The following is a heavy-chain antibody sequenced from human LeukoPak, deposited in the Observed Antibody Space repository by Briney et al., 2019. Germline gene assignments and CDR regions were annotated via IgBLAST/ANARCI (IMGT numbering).Heavy chain of an antibody. CDR3: ASLGYSYGYTDY. CDR2: MNPNSGNT. D-gene: IGHD5-18*01. V-gene: IGHV1-8*01. CDR1: GYTFTSYD. J-gene: IGHJ4*02. Sequence: ASVKVSCKASGYTFTSYDINWVRQATGQGLEWMGWMNPNSGNTGYAQKFQGRVTMTRNTSISTAHMELSSLRSEDTAVYYCASLGYSYGYTDYWGQGTLVTVSS.